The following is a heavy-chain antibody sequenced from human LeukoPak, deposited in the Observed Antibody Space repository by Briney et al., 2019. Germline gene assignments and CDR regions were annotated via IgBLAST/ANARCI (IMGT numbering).Heavy chain of an antibody. D-gene: IGHD2-15*01. Sequence: GESLKISCKGSGYSFTSYWIGWVRQMPGKGLEWMGIIYPGDSDTRYSPSFQGQVTISADKSISTAYLQWSSLKASDTAMYYGARHRYGGYQSHHMDVWSKGTTVTVSS. CDR1: GYSFTSYW. V-gene: IGHV5-51*01. J-gene: IGHJ6*03. CDR3: ARHRYGGYQSHHMDV. CDR2: IYPGDSDT.